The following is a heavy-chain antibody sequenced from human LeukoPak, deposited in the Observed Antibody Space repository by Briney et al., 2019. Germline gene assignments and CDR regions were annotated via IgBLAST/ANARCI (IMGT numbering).Heavy chain of an antibody. CDR1: GFTFTRYS. V-gene: IGHV1-18*01. J-gene: IGHJ6*02. D-gene: IGHD2-8*01. CDR2: ISDYNGNT. CDR3: ARVVRSDSFDYDYYYAMDV. Sequence: ASVKVSCKASGFTFTRYSITWVRQAPGKGHEWMGWISDYNGNTNYAQKYQGRVTMTTDTSTRTDYMELRSLRSDDTAVYDCARVVRSDSFDYDYYYAMDVWGQGTTVTVSS.